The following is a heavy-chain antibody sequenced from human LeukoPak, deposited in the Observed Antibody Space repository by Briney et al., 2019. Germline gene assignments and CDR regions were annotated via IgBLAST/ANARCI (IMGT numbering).Heavy chain of an antibody. CDR2: ISSSGSTK. V-gene: IGHV3-48*03. CDR3: ATLRPRQQLVVDH. CDR1: GFTFSSYE. J-gene: IGHJ4*02. Sequence: GGSLRLSCPASGFTFSSYEMNWVRQAPGKGPEWVSYISSSGSTKYYADSVKGRFTISRDNALNSLYLQMSSLRDEDTAVYYCATLRPRQQLVVDHWGQGTLVTVSS. D-gene: IGHD6-13*01.